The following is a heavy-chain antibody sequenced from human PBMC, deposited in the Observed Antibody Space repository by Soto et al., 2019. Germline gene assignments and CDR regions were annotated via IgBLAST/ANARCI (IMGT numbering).Heavy chain of an antibody. CDR3: ARDRIVSRGEYSGSYYVYYYYGMDV. CDR1: GFTFSSYG. Sequence: GGSLRLSCAASGFTFSSYGMHWVRQAPGKGLEWVAVIWYDGSNKYYADSVKGRFTISRDNSKNTLYLQMNSLRAEDTAVYYCARDRIVSRGEYSGSYYVYYYYGMDVWGQGTTVTVSS. D-gene: IGHD1-26*01. J-gene: IGHJ6*02. CDR2: IWYDGSNK. V-gene: IGHV3-33*01.